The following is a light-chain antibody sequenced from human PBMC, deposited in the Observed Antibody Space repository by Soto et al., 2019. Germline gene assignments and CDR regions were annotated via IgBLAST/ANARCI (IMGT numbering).Light chain of an antibody. V-gene: IGLV2-14*01. CDR3: SSYTSSTVV. CDR2: DVS. J-gene: IGLJ2*01. Sequence: QSALTQPASVSGSPGQSITISCTGTSSDVGGYNYVSWYQQHPGKAPKLMIYDVSNRPSGVSNRFSGSKSGNTASLTISGLQAEDGADYYCSSYTSSTVVFGGGTQLTVL. CDR1: SSDVGGYNY.